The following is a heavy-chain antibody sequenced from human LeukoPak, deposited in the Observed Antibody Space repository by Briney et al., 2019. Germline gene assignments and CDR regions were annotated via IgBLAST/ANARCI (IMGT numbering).Heavy chain of an antibody. CDR2: MNPNSGNT. V-gene: IGHV1-8*03. CDR3: ARKLYDSSRYGQTYYFDY. J-gene: IGHJ4*02. Sequence: ASVKVSCKASGYTFTSYDINWVRQATGQGLEWMGWMNPNSGNTGYAQKFQGRVTITRNTSISTAYMELSSLRSEDTAVYYCARKLYDSSRYGQTYYFDYWGQGTLVTVSS. CDR1: GYTFTSYD. D-gene: IGHD3-22*01.